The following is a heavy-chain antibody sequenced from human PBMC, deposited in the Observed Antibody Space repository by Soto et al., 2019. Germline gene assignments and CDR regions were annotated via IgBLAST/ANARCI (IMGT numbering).Heavy chain of an antibody. CDR1: GWSFSVYY. V-gene: IGHV4-34*01. J-gene: IGHJ4*02. Sequence: SETLSLTCAVYGWSFSVYYWSWIRQPPGKGLEWIGEINHSGSTNYNPSLKSRVTISVDTSKNQFSLKLSSVTAADTAVYYCARLVVEMATSIDYWGQGTLVTVSS. D-gene: IGHD5-12*01. CDR3: ARLVVEMATSIDY. CDR2: INHSGST.